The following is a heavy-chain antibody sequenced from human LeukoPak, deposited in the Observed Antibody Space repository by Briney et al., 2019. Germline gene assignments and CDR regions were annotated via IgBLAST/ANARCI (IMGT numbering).Heavy chain of an antibody. Sequence: SETLSLTCTVSGGSISSGSYYWSWIRQPAGKGLEWIGRIYTSGSTNYNPSLKSRVTISVDTSKNQFSLKLSSVTAADPAVYYCARALVDYHDSSGHYHPAWYFDLWGRGPLVTVSS. CDR3: ARALVDYHDSSGHYHPAWYFDL. CDR2: IYTSGST. CDR1: GGSISSGSYY. J-gene: IGHJ2*01. D-gene: IGHD3-22*01. V-gene: IGHV4-61*02.